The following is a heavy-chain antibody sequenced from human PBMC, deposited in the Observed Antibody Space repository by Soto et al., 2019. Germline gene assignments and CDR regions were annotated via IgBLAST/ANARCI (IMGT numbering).Heavy chain of an antibody. CDR3: AREGGIAVAGTVDY. V-gene: IGHV1-69*12. CDR1: GGTFSSYA. J-gene: IGHJ4*02. CDR2: IIPIFGTA. D-gene: IGHD6-19*01. Sequence: QVQLVQSGAEVKKPGSSVKVSCKASGGTFSSYAISWVRQAPGQGLEWMGGIIPIFGTANYAQKFQGRVTXXAXEXXSTAYMELSSLRSEDTAVYYCAREGGIAVAGTVDYWGQGTLVTVSS.